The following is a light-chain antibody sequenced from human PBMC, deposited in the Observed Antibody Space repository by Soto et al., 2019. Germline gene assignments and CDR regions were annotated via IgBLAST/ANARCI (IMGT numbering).Light chain of an antibody. CDR1: XXXIASNY. V-gene: IGLV6-57*04. J-gene: IGLJ2*01. CDR2: EDN. Sequence: NFMLTQPHSVSESPGMTVTISXXRXXXXIASNYVQWYQQRPGSAPTTVIYEDNQRPSGVPDRFSGSIDSSSNSASLTISGLKTEDEADYYCQSYDSSNQVFGGGTKVTVL. CDR3: QSYDSSNQV.